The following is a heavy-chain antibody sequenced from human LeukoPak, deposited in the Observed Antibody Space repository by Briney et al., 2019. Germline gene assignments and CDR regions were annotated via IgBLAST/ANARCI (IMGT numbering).Heavy chain of an antibody. D-gene: IGHD2-15*01. CDR1: GFIVSGND. CDR2: IYNGGSA. V-gene: IGHV3-53*01. Sequence: GGSLRLSCAASGFIVSGNDMSWVRQAPGKGLEWVSVIYNGGSAYYADSVKGRFTVSRGNSKNTLYLQMNYLRAEDTAVYYCARDVWGCSGGSCHSRDVWGQGTAVTVSS. CDR3: ARDVWGCSGGSCHSRDV. J-gene: IGHJ6*02.